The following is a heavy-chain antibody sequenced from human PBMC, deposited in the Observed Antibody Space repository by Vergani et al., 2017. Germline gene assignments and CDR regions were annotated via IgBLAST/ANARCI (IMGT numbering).Heavy chain of an antibody. J-gene: IGHJ4*02. CDR1: GFTFSSYS. CDR3: ARDPFGGSSPGADY. D-gene: IGHD3-16*01. V-gene: IGHV3-21*02. Sequence: DVRLVESGGGVVQPGGSLRLSCAASGFTFSSYSMNWVRQAPGKGLEWVSSISSSSSYIYYADSVKGRFTISRDNAKNSLYLQMNSLRAEDTAVYYCARDPFGGSSPGADYWGQGTLVTVSS. CDR2: ISSSSSYI.